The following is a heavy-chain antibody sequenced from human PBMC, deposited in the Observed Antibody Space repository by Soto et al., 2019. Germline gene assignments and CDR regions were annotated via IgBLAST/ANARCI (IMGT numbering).Heavy chain of an antibody. D-gene: IGHD6-19*01. Sequence: EVQLVESGGGLVQPGGSLRLSCAASGFTFSDYWMSWVRQAPGKGPEWVANIRGDGSENYYADSVKGRFTISRDNAKSTLFPQMNSLRAEDTVVYYCARCVGAVPGSNWGQLTLVTVSP. CDR3: ARCVGAVPGSN. V-gene: IGHV3-7*05. CDR1: GFTFSDYW. CDR2: IRGDGSEN. J-gene: IGHJ4*02.